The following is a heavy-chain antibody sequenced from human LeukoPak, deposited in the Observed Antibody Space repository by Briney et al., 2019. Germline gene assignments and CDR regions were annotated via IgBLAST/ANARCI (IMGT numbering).Heavy chain of an antibody. CDR3: AGSRDGYNYRFDY. D-gene: IGHD5-24*01. Sequence: SETLSLTCTVSGGSISSGSYHWSWIRQPAGKGLEWIGHIYTSGSTNYNPSLKSRVTMPVDTSKNQFSLKLSSVTAADTAVYYCAGSRDGYNYRFDYWGQGTLVTVSS. CDR2: IYTSGST. J-gene: IGHJ4*02. CDR1: GGSISSGSYH. V-gene: IGHV4-61*09.